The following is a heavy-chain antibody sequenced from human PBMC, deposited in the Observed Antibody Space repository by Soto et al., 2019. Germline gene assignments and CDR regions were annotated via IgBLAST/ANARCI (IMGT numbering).Heavy chain of an antibody. CDR1: GFTFSNYA. V-gene: IGHV3-23*01. D-gene: IGHD6-13*01. CDR3: AKDQGSSWYEIDY. J-gene: IGHJ4*02. Sequence: EVQLLESGGGLVQPGGSLRLSCAASGFTFSNYAVTWVRQAPGKGLEWVSTISGSGGSTYYAVSVKGRFTISRANSKNTLYLQMTSLRPEDPAGYYCAKDQGSSWYEIDYWGQGTLVTVSS. CDR2: ISGSGGST.